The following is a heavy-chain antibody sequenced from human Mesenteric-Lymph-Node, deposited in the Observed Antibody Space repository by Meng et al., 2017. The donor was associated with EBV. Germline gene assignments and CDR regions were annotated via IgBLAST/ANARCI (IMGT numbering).Heavy chain of an antibody. CDR1: GGTFNNFA. Sequence: VQLVQSGAEVKKPGSSVKVSCKPSGGTFNNFAISWVRQAPGQGLEWMGGIMPIYYTPNYAQKFQGRITITADELTSTAYMELSSLRSDDTAVYYCAALESSIITRFKYWGQGTLVTVSS. CDR2: IMPIYYTP. V-gene: IGHV1-69*01. J-gene: IGHJ4*02. CDR3: AALESSIITRFKY. D-gene: IGHD3-16*01.